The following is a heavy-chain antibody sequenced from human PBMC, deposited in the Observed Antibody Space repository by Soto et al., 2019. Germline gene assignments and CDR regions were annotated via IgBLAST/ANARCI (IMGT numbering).Heavy chain of an antibody. J-gene: IGHJ6*02. Sequence: SETLSLTCAVSGGSISSGSYYWSWIRQLPGKGLEWIGYIHYSGSTYYNPSLKSRVTISVDTSKNQFSLKLNSVTAADTAVYYCACIFSGGYGYGFYYYGMDVWGQGTTVTVSS. CDR1: GGSISSGSYY. CDR3: ACIFSGGYGYGFYYYGMDV. D-gene: IGHD5-18*01. CDR2: IHYSGST. V-gene: IGHV4-31*11.